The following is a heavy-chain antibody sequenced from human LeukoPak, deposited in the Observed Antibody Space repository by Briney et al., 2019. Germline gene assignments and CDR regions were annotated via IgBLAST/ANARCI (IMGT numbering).Heavy chain of an antibody. CDR1: GYTLTELS. V-gene: IGHV1-24*01. Sequence: ASVKVSCKVSGYTLTELSMHWVRQAPGKGLEWMGGFDPEDGETIYARKFQGRVTMTEDTSTDTAYMELSSLRSEDTAVYYCATVSVLVPAAPTNRGWFDPWGQGTLVTVSS. CDR2: FDPEDGET. D-gene: IGHD2-2*01. CDR3: ATVSVLVPAAPTNRGWFDP. J-gene: IGHJ5*02.